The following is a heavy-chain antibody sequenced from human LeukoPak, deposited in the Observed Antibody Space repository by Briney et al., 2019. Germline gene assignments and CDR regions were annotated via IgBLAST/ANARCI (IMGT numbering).Heavy chain of an antibody. CDR1: GFTVSTYW. CDR3: AKGPFTAMATDFDY. Sequence: GGSLRLSCAASGFTVSTYWMHWVRQGPGKGLVWVSRLLSDASRTTYANSVKGRFTISGDNAKNTLYLQMNSLRAEDTALYYCAKGPFTAMATDFDYWGQGTLVTVSS. D-gene: IGHD5-18*01. V-gene: IGHV3-74*01. CDR2: LLSDASRT. J-gene: IGHJ4*02.